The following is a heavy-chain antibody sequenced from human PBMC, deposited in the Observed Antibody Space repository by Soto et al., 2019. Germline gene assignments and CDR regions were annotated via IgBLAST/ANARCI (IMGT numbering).Heavy chain of an antibody. V-gene: IGHV4-30-4*01. Sequence: PSETLSLTCTVSGGSISSGDYYWSWIRQPPGKGLEWIGCIYYSGSTYYNPSLKSRVTISVDTSKNQFSLKLSSVTAADTAVYYCARVLGVRGSRQNYYYYGMDVWGQGTTVTV. CDR1: GGSISSGDYY. CDR2: IYYSGST. J-gene: IGHJ6*02. CDR3: ARVLGVRGSRQNYYYYGMDV. D-gene: IGHD3-16*01.